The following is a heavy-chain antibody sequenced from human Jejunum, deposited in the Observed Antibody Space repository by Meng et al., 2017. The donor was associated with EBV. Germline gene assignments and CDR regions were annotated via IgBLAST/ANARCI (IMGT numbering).Heavy chain of an antibody. V-gene: IGHV6-1*01. J-gene: IGHJ1*01. CDR3: AGGAAAGTGSGFQH. CDR1: GDSVSSNSAT. Sequence: QVQLQQSGPGLVKPSQXLSLTCSISGDSVSSNSATWHWVRQSPSRGLEWLGRTYYRSKSYNDYAVSVKSRITINPDTSKNQFSLQLNSVTPEDTAVYYCAGGAAAGTGSGFQHWGQGNLVTVSS. D-gene: IGHD6-13*01. CDR2: TYYRSKSYN.